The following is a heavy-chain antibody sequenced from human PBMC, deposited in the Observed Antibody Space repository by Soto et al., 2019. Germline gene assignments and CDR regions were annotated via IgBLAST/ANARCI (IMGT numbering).Heavy chain of an antibody. CDR3: ASGTPVDTAMARNWFDP. V-gene: IGHV1-69*06. CDR2: IIPIFGTA. J-gene: IGHJ5*02. Sequence: ASVKVSCKASGGTFSSYAISWVRQAPGQGLEWMGGIIPIFGTANYAQKFRGRVTITADKSTSTAYLELSSLRSEHTAVYYCASGTPVDTAMARNWFDPWGHGTLVTVSS. CDR1: GGTFSSYA. D-gene: IGHD5-18*01.